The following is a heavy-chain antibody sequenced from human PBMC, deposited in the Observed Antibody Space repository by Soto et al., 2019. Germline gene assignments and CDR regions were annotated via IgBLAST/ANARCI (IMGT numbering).Heavy chain of an antibody. CDR1: GDTFTFYS. D-gene: IGHD3-10*01. Sequence: QVQLVQSVAEVKRPGSSVKVSCKASGDTFTFYSINWVRQAPGLGLEWMGRINPILSMSNYAQRFQGRVKMTADKSTSTAYMELSSLRSEDTAIYYCASSYGAGYRAFDYWGQGALVTVSS. J-gene: IGHJ4*02. CDR2: INPILSMS. CDR3: ASSYGAGYRAFDY. V-gene: IGHV1-69*02.